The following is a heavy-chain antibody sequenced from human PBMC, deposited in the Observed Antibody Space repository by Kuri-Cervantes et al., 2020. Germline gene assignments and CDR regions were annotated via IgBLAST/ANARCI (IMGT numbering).Heavy chain of an antibody. CDR3: ARDQGGDGYKY. Sequence: ASVKVSCKASGYTFTSYGISWVRQAPGQGLEWMGWISAYDGNTNYAQKLQGRVTMTTDTSTSTAYMELSSLRSEDTAVYYCARDQGGDGYKYWGQGTLVTVSS. V-gene: IGHV1-18*01. D-gene: IGHD5-24*01. CDR2: ISAYDGNT. J-gene: IGHJ4*02. CDR1: GYTFTSYG.